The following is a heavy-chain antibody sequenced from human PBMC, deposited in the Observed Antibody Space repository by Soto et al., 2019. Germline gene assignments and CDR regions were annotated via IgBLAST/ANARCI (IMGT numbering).Heavy chain of an antibody. V-gene: IGHV3-43*01. D-gene: IGHD6-13*01. CDR3: AKERRGPAEDSSWSDLDY. CDR2: ISWGGNTK. J-gene: IGHJ4*02. CDR1: GFTFGDHT. Sequence: GGSLRLSCAASGFTFGDHTMPWVRQAPGKGLEWVSLISWGGNTKYYVDSVKGRFTISRDNSKDSLYLQMNSLTTEDTALYYRAKERRGPAEDSSWSDLDYWGQGTLVTVSS.